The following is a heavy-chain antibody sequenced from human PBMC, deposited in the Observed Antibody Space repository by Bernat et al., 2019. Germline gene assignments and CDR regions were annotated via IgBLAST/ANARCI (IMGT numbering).Heavy chain of an antibody. CDR2: ISYDGINK. J-gene: IGHJ4*02. Sequence: VQLVESGGGVVQPGKPPRLSCAHSGFNLSIYAMYWVRQAPGKGLEWVALISYDGINKNYADSVKGRFTISRDNSRNTLYLKMNNLKAEDTAVYYWARERTKYNWNPDGLEDWGQGTLVTVSS. CDR3: ARERTKYNWNPDGLED. D-gene: IGHD1-20*01. CDR1: GFNLSIYA. V-gene: IGHV3-30*04.